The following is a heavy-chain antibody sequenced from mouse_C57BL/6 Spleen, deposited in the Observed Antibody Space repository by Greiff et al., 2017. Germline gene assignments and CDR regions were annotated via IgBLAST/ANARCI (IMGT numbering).Heavy chain of an antibody. CDR1: GYTFTDYY. CDR3: ARRRYDYDEGNYFDY. V-gene: IGHV1-26*01. CDR2: INPNNGGT. J-gene: IGHJ2*01. Sequence: EVQLQQSGPELVKPGASVKISCKASGYTFTDYYMNWVKQSHGKSLEWIGDINPNNGGTSYNQKFKGKATLTVDKSSSTAYMELRSLTSEDSAVYYCARRRYDYDEGNYFDYWGQGTTLTVSS. D-gene: IGHD2-4*01.